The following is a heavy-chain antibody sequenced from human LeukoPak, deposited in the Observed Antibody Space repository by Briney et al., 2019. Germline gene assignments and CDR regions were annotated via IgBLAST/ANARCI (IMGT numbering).Heavy chain of an antibody. CDR1: GGSISSYY. CDR3: AREGGSYYGSNAFDI. D-gene: IGHD1-26*01. V-gene: IGHV4-59*12. CDR2: IYYSGST. Sequence: SETLSLTCTVSGGSISSYYWSWIRQPPGKGLEWIGYIYYSGSTNYNPSLKSRVTISVDKSKNQFSLKLSSVTAADTAVYYCAREGGSYYGSNAFDIWGQGTMVTVSS. J-gene: IGHJ3*02.